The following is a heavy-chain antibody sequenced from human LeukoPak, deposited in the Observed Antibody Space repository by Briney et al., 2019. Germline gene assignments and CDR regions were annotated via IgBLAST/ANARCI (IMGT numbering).Heavy chain of an antibody. CDR3: ASARGSGSYYGYFDY. D-gene: IGHD1-26*01. CDR2: ISGSGGST. J-gene: IGHJ4*02. Sequence: GGSLRLSCAASGFTFSSYAMSWVRQAPGKGLEWVSAISGSGGSTYYADSVKGRFTISRDNAKNLLYLQMNSLRAVDTAVYYCASARGSGSYYGYFDYWGQGTLVTVSS. V-gene: IGHV3-23*01. CDR1: GFTFSSYA.